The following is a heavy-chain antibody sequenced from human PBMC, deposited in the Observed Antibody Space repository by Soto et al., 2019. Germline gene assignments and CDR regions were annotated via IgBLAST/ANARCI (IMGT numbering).Heavy chain of an antibody. CDR1: GYSFTSYW. CDR2: IYPGDSDT. D-gene: IGHD3-10*01. CDR3: ARNRITMVRGDDAFDI. V-gene: IGHV5-51*01. Sequence: GESLKISCKTSGYSFTSYWIGWVRQMPGKGLEWMGIIYPGDSDTRYSPSFQGQVTISADKSISTAYLQWSSLKASDTAMYYCARNRITMVRGDDAFDIWGQGTMVTVSS. J-gene: IGHJ3*02.